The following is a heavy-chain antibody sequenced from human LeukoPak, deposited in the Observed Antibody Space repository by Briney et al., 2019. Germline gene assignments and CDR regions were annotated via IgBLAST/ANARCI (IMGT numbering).Heavy chain of an antibody. D-gene: IGHD3-10*01. J-gene: IGHJ6*03. CDR3: ARDPTMVQGARSRVKGFMDV. CDR2: IWYDGSNK. Sequence: PGGSLRLSCAASGFTFSSYGMHWVRQAPGKGLEWVAVIWYDGSNKYYADSVKGRFTISRDNSKNTLYLQMNSLRAEDTAVYYCARDPTMVQGARSRVKGFMDVWGKGTTVTVSS. CDR1: GFTFSSYG. V-gene: IGHV3-33*01.